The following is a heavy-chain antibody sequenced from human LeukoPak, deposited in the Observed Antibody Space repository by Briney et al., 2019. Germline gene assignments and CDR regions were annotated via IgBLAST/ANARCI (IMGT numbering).Heavy chain of an antibody. J-gene: IGHJ4*02. D-gene: IGHD2-21*01. CDR1: GFSFSSYG. CDR2: IGDSGETT. V-gene: IGHV3-23*01. Sequence: GGSLRLSCAASGFSFSSYGMSWVRQAPGKGLEWVAVIGDSGETTIYRDSVKGRLTISRDNSKNTLYLQMNSLRAEDTAVYYCARSDEVDFAQFDYWGQGTLVTVSS. CDR3: ARSDEVDFAQFDY.